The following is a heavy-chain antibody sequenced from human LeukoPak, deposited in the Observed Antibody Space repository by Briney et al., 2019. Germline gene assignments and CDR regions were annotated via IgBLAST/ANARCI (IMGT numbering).Heavy chain of an antibody. V-gene: IGHV3-53*01. CDR3: ARGYCSGGSCYSGVLYYYGMDV. D-gene: IGHD2-15*01. Sequence: PGGFLRLSCAASGFTVSSNYMSWVRQAPGKGLEWISVIYSGGSTYYADSVKGRFTISRDNSKNTLYLQMNSLRAEDTAVYYCARGYCSGGSCYSGVLYYYGMDVWGQGTTVTVSS. CDR2: IYSGGST. CDR1: GFTVSSNY. J-gene: IGHJ6*02.